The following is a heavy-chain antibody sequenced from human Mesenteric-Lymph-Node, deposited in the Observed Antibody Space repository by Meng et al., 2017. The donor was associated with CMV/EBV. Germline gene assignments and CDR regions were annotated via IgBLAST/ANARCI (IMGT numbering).Heavy chain of an antibody. J-gene: IGHJ4*02. CDR3: ARDPGGDGSF. CDR2: ISTSGGST. CDR1: GFTFSSFA. Sequence: GESLKISCAASGFTFSSFAMYWVRQAPGKGLEYVSAISTSGGSTYYADSVKGRFTISRDNPKNTLYLQLGSLRVEDMAVYYCARDPGGDGSFWGQGTLVTVSS. V-gene: IGHV3-64*02. D-gene: IGHD2-21*01.